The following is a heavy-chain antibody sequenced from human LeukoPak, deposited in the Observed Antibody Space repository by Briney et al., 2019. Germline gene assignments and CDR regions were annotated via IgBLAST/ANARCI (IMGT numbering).Heavy chain of an antibody. J-gene: IGHJ6*02. CDR2: ISYDGSNK. CDR1: GFTFSSYG. D-gene: IGHD3-10*02. CDR3: AKSVRGYNYYYYYGMDV. V-gene: IGHV3-30*18. Sequence: GGSLRLSCAASGFTFSSYGIHWVRQAPGKGLEWVAVISYDGSNKYYADSVKGRFTISRDNSKNTLYLQMNSLRAEDTAVYYCAKSVRGYNYYYYYGMDVWGQGTTVTVSS.